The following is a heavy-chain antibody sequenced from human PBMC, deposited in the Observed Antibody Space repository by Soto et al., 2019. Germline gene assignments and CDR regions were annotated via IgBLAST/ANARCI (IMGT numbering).Heavy chain of an antibody. V-gene: IGHV1-18*01. J-gene: IGHJ6*04. CDR1: GYTFTGYG. D-gene: IGHD6-6*01. CDR3: ARSHYSSSLGGMDV. Sequence: ASVKVSCRASGYTFTGYGISWVRQAPGQGLEWMGWISAYNGNTNYAQKLQGRVTMTTETSTSTAYMELRSLRSDDTAVYYCARSHYSSSLGGMDVCGEGTTVTVYS. CDR2: ISAYNGNT.